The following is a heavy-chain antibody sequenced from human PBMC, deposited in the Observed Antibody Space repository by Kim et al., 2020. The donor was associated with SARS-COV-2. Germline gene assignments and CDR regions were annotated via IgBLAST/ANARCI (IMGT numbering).Heavy chain of an antibody. CDR3: ARHENHDYGAHFDY. CDR2: IYYSGST. V-gene: IGHV4-59*08. CDR1: GGSISSYY. J-gene: IGHJ4*02. Sequence: SETLSLTCTVSGGSISSYYWSWIRQPPGKGLEWIGYIYYSGSTNYNPSLKSRVTISVDTSKNQFSLKLSSVTAADTAVYYCARHENHDYGAHFDYWGQGTLVTVSS. D-gene: IGHD4-17*01.